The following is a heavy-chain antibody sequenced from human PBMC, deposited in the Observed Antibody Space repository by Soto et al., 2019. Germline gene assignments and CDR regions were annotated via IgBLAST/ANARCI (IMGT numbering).Heavy chain of an antibody. Sequence: SETLSLTCTVSGGSISSSSYYWGWIRQPPGKGLEWIGSIYYSGSTYYNPSLKSRVTISVDTSKNQFSLKLSSVTAADTAVYYCATTPYDILTGYYHRSFDYWGQGTLVTVSS. CDR3: ATTPYDILTGYYHRSFDY. CDR2: IYYSGST. V-gene: IGHV4-39*01. J-gene: IGHJ4*02. CDR1: GGSISSSSYY. D-gene: IGHD3-9*01.